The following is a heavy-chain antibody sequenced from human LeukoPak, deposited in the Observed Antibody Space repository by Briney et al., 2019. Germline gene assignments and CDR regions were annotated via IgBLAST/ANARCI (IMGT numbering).Heavy chain of an antibody. CDR3: ATRDRHLWFGDIRGYYYYGMDV. Sequence: GASVKVSCKASGYTFTSYGISWVRQAPGQGLEWMGWISAYNGNTNYAQKLQGRVTMTEDTSTDTAYMELSSLRSEDTAVYYCATRDRHLWFGDIRGYYYYGMDVWGQGTTVTVSS. D-gene: IGHD3-10*01. V-gene: IGHV1-18*01. CDR1: GYTFTSYG. J-gene: IGHJ6*02. CDR2: ISAYNGNT.